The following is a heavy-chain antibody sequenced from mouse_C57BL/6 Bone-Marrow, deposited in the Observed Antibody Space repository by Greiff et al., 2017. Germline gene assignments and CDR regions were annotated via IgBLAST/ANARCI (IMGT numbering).Heavy chain of an antibody. CDR2: IYPRSGNT. CDR1: GYTFTSYG. J-gene: IGHJ2*01. V-gene: IGHV1-81*01. D-gene: IGHD1-1*01. Sequence: VQVVESGAELARPGASVKLSCKASGYTFTSYGISWVKQRTGQGFEWIGEIYPRSGNTYYNEKFKGKATLTADKSSSTAYMELRSLTSEDSAVYFCGGSSSFDYWGQGTTLTVSS. CDR3: GGSSSFDY.